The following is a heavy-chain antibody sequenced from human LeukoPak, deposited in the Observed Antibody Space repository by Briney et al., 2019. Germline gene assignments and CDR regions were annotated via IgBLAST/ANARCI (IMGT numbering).Heavy chain of an antibody. V-gene: IGHV3-7*03. Sequence: GSLRLSCAASGFTFSSYWMSWVRQAPGKGLEWVANIKQDGSEKYYVDSVKGRFTISRDNAKNSLYLQMNSLRAEDTAVYYCARWDSSSSLVYYYYYGMDVWGQGTTVTVSS. CDR2: IKQDGSEK. D-gene: IGHD6-6*01. J-gene: IGHJ6*02. CDR1: GFTFSSYW. CDR3: ARWDSSSSLVYYYYYGMDV.